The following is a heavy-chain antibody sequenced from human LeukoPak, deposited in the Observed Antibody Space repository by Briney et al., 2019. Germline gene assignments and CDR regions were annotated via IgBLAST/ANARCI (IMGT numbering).Heavy chain of an antibody. CDR1: GGSFSGYY. CDR2: INHSGST. V-gene: IGHV4-34*01. D-gene: IGHD2-2*01. J-gene: IGHJ3*02. Sequence: SETLSLTCAVCGGSFSGYYWSWIRQPPGKGLEWIGEINHSGSTNYNPSLKSRVTISVDTSKNQFSLKLSSVTAADTAVYYCARGRTPAGPGAFDIWGQGTMVTVSS. CDR3: ARGRTPAGPGAFDI.